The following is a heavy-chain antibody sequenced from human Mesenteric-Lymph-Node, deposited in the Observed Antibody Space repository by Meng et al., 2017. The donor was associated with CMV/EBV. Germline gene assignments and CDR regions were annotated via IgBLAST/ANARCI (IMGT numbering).Heavy chain of an antibody. V-gene: IGHV3-23*01. Sequence: GESLKISCAASGFTFSSYAMSWVRQAPGKGLEWVSAISGSGTSTHYADSVKGRFTISRDNSKNTLYLQMNSLRAEDTAVYYCARGYCTGTSCRQLLLGDYFYYYGMDVWGQGTTVTVSS. J-gene: IGHJ6*02. CDR1: GFTFSSYA. CDR3: ARGYCTGTSCRQLLLGDYFYYYGMDV. D-gene: IGHD2-2*01. CDR2: ISGSGTST.